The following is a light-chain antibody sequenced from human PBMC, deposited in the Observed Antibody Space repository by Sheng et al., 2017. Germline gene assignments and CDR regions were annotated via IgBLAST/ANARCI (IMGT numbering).Light chain of an antibody. V-gene: IGLV2-14*03. CDR3: SSYTSSSTLL. J-gene: IGLJ2*01. Sequence: QSALTQPASVSGSPGQSITISCTGTSSDVGGYNYVSWYQQHPGKAPKLIIYDVSNRPPGVSNRFSGSKSGNTASLTISGLQAEDEADYYCSSYTSSSTLLFGGGTKVTVL. CDR2: DVS. CDR1: SSDVGGYNY.